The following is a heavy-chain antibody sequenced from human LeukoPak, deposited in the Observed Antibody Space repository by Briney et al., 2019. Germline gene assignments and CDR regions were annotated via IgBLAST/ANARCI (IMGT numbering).Heavy chain of an antibody. D-gene: IGHD6-13*01. CDR2: INPNSGGT. CDR3: AREDPGIAAAALYYYYYMDV. Sequence: ASVKVSCKASGYTFTGYYMHWVRQAPGQGLEWMGWINPNSGGTNYAQKFQGRVTMTRDTSISTAYMELSRLRSDDTAVYYCAREDPGIAAAALYYYYYMDVWGKGTMVTVSS. V-gene: IGHV1-2*02. CDR1: GYTFTGYY. J-gene: IGHJ6*03.